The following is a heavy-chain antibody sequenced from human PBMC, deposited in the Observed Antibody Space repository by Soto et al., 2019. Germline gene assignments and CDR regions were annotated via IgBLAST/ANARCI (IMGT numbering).Heavy chain of an antibody. J-gene: IGHJ5*02. Sequence: ASVKVSCKASGYSFTNNDVSWVRQATGQGLEWMGWMNPGSGDTGYAQKFQGRVTMTRDISIATAYVELSSLRSDDTAIYYCARMATFGSLNWFDPWGQGTLVTVSS. V-gene: IGHV1-8*01. CDR1: GYSFTNND. CDR3: ARMATFGSLNWFDP. CDR2: MNPGSGDT. D-gene: IGHD3-16*01.